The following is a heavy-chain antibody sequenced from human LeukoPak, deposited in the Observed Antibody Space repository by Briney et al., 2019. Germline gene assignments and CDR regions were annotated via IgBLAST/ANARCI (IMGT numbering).Heavy chain of an antibody. J-gene: IGHJ5*02. D-gene: IGHD3-3*01. CDR3: ARDYDELSRTEGVWFDP. CDR1: GFTFTTYW. Sequence: GGSLRLSCAASGFTFTTYWMSWVRQLPGKGLEWVANINQDGTEKYYVDSVKGRFTISRDNAKNSLDLQMNSLRAEDTAVYYCARDYDELSRTEGVWFDPWGQGTLVTVSS. V-gene: IGHV3-7*03. CDR2: INQDGTEK.